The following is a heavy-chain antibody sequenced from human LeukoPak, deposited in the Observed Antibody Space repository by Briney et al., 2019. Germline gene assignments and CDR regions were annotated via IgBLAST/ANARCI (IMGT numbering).Heavy chain of an antibody. Sequence: GGSLRLSCAASGFTFSNYDMHWVHQATGKGLEWVSAIGTAGDTYYQGSVRGRFTMSRENAKNSLYLQMNSLTAGDTAVYYCARGADTHFDYWGQGILVTVSS. CDR1: GFTFSNYD. D-gene: IGHD2-15*01. V-gene: IGHV3-13*04. CDR3: ARGADTHFDY. CDR2: IGTAGDT. J-gene: IGHJ4*02.